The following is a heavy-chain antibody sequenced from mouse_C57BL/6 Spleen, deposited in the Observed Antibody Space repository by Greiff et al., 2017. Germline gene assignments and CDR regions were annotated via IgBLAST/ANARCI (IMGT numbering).Heavy chain of an antibody. D-gene: IGHD2-4*01. CDR2: IYPGDGDT. CDR1: GYAFSSYW. V-gene: IGHV1-80*01. J-gene: IGHJ4*01. Sequence: VKLVESGAELVKPGASVKISCKASGYAFSSYWMNWVKQRPGKGLEWIGQIYPGDGDTNYNGKFKGKATLTADKSSSTAYMQLSSLTSEDSAVYFCARYYYDYDDGLYYAMDYWGQGTSVTVSS. CDR3: ARYYYDYDDGLYYAMDY.